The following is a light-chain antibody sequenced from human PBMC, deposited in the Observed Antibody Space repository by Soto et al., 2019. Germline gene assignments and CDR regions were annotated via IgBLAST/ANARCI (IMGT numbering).Light chain of an antibody. J-gene: IGKJ4*01. V-gene: IGKV1-12*01. CDR1: QGVSSW. CDR3: QQADSFPLT. Sequence: DIQMTQSPSSVSASVGDRVTITCRASQGVSSWLAWYQQKPGRAPKLLIYGASTLQSGVPSRFSGSGSGTDFSLTITTLQPEDSATCYCQQADSFPLTFGGGTKVEIK. CDR2: GAS.